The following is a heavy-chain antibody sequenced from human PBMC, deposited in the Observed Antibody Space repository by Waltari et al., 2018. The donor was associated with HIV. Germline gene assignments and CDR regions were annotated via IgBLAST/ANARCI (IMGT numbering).Heavy chain of an antibody. Sequence: QVQLVQSGAEVKKPGASVKVSCKASGYTFTGYYMPWVRQAPGQGLEWMGWINPNSGGTNYAQKFQGRVTMTRDTSISTAYMELSRLRSDDTAVYYCARERDCTNGVCYGYFDYWGQGTLVTVSS. V-gene: IGHV1-2*02. J-gene: IGHJ4*02. CDR3: ARERDCTNGVCYGYFDY. D-gene: IGHD2-8*01. CDR1: GYTFTGYY. CDR2: INPNSGGT.